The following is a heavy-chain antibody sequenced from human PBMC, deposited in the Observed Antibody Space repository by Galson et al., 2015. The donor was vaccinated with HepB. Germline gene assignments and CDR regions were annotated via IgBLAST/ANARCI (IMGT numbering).Heavy chain of an antibody. V-gene: IGHV3-23*01. J-gene: IGHJ1*01. CDR1: GFTFSSYA. CDR2: ISGSGGST. CDR3: AKDEVKTTYSSTWYVRYFQH. Sequence: SLRLSCAVSGFTFSSYAMSWVRQAPGKGLEWVSAISGSGGSTYYADSVKGRFTISRDNSKNTLYLQMNSLRAEDTAVYYCAKDEVKTTYSSTWYVRYFQHWGQGTLVTVSS. D-gene: IGHD6-13*01.